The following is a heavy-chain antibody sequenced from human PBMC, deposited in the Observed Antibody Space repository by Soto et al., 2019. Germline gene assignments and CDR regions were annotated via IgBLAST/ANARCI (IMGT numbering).Heavy chain of an antibody. V-gene: IGHV3-21*06. Sequence: PGGSLRLSCAASGFTFSSYSMNWVRQAPGKGLEWVSSIISSSSYIYYAVSVKGRFTISRDNAKNSLYLQMNSLRAEDTVFFYCARGVVYAISYYYYGMDVWGQGTTVTVSS. D-gene: IGHD2-8*02. J-gene: IGHJ6*02. CDR3: ARGVVYAISYYYYGMDV. CDR2: IISSSSYI. CDR1: GFTFSSYS.